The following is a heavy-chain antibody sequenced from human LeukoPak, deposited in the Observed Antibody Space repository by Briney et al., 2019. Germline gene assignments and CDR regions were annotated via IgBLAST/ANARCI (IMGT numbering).Heavy chain of an antibody. D-gene: IGHD6-19*01. CDR3: ARHLGAVAGTKWFDP. J-gene: IGHJ5*02. V-gene: IGHV4-59*08. Sequence: SETLSLICTVSGGSISSYYWSWIRQPPGKGLEWIGYIYYSGSTNYNPSLKSRVTISVDTSKNQFSLKLSSVTAADTAVYYCARHLGAVAGTKWFDPWGQGTLVTVSS. CDR1: GGSISSYY. CDR2: IYYSGST.